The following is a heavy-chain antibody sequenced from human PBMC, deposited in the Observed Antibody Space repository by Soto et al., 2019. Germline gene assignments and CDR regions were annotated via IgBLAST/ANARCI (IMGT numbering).Heavy chain of an antibody. CDR2: IHYSGTT. J-gene: IGHJ6*03. CDR1: GDSISSSRYH. CDR3: ARVTSLYGDSSDYMDV. D-gene: IGHD4-17*01. V-gene: IGHV4-39*01. Sequence: SETLSLTCTVSGDSISSSRYHWGWIRQPPGKGLECIGTIHYSGTTSYNPSLKSRVTISLDASRSQFSLRLSSVTAADTAVYYCARVTSLYGDSSDYMDVWGKGTTVTVSS.